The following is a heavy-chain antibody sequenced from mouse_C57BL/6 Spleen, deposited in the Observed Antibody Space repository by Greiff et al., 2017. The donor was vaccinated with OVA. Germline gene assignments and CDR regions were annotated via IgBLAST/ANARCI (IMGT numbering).Heavy chain of an antibody. CDR2: IDPSDSYT. CDR1: GYTFTSYW. V-gene: IGHV1-69*01. D-gene: IGHD4-1*02. J-gene: IGHJ3*01. Sequence: QVQLQQPGAELVMPGASVKLSCKASGYTFTSYWMHWVKQRPGQGLEWIGEIDPSDSYTTYNQKFKGKSTLTVDKSSSTAYMQLSSLTSEDSAVYYCAPQLGRSPFAYWGQGTLVTVSA. CDR3: APQLGRSPFAY.